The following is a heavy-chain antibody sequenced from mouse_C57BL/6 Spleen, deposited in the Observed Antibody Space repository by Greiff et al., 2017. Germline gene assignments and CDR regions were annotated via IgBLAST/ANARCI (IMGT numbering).Heavy chain of an antibody. V-gene: IGHV1-64*01. CDR3: ARSVYYGSSLDY. Sequence: VQLQQPGAELVKPGASVKLSCKASGYTFTSYWMHWVKQRPGQGLEWIGMIHPNSGSTNYNEKFKSKAKLTVDKSSCTAYMQLSSLASEDSAVYYCARSVYYGSSLDYWGQGTTLTVSS. J-gene: IGHJ2*01. CDR1: GYTFTSYW. D-gene: IGHD1-1*01. CDR2: IHPNSGST.